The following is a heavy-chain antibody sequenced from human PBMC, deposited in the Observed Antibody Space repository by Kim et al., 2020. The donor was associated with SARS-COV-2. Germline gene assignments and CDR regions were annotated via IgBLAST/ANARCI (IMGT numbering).Heavy chain of an antibody. V-gene: IGHV1-69*01. Sequence: PKYQGRVTITADESTSTAYMELSSLRSEDTAVYYCARPHSPSGYYGMDVWGQGTTVTVSS. D-gene: IGHD3-10*01. CDR3: ARPHSPSGYYGMDV. J-gene: IGHJ6*02.